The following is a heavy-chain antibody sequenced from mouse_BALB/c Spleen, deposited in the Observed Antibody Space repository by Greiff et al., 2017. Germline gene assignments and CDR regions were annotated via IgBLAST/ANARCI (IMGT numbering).Heavy chain of an antibody. J-gene: IGHJ3*01. Sequence: EVKLVESGGGLVQPGGSLKLSCAASGFDFSRYWMSWVRQAPGKGLEWIGEINPDSSTINYTPSLKDKFIISRDNAKNTLYLQMSKVRSEDTALYYCARPGDYDGGFAYWGQGTLVTVSA. CDR3: ARPGDYDGGFAY. CDR1: GFDFSRYW. D-gene: IGHD2-4*01. CDR2: INPDSSTI. V-gene: IGHV4-1*02.